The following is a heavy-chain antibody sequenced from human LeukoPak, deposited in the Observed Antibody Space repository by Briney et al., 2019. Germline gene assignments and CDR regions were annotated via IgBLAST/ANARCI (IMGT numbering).Heavy chain of an antibody. D-gene: IGHD1-26*01. CDR3: ARIVGATSL. CDR2: ISSSGSTI. Sequence: PGGSLRLSCAASGFTFSSYEMNWVCQARGKGLEWVSYISSSGSTIYYADSVKGRFTISRDNAKNSLYLQMNSLRAEDTAVYYCARIVGATSLWGQGTLVTVSS. V-gene: IGHV3-48*03. CDR1: GFTFSSYE. J-gene: IGHJ4*02.